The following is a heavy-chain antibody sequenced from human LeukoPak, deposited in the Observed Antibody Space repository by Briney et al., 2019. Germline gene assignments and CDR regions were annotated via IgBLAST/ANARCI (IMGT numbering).Heavy chain of an antibody. CDR2: IRSKPYGGTT. CDR3: TRPPSFYCSSTSCEGYYFDY. V-gene: IGHV3-49*04. Sequence: GGSLRLSCTASGFTFGDYAMSWVRQAPGKGLEWVGFIRSKPYGGTTEYAASVKGRFTISRDDSKSIAYLQMNSLKTEDTAVYYCTRPPSFYCSSTSCEGYYFDYWGQGTLVTVSS. D-gene: IGHD2-2*01. CDR1: GFTFGDYA. J-gene: IGHJ4*02.